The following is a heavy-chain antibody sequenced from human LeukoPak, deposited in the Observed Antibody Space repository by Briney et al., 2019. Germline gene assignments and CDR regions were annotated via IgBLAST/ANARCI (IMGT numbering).Heavy chain of an antibody. D-gene: IGHD3-22*01. CDR3: ARSSFPYYYDSSGYYPYGMDV. CDR1: GGTFSSYA. V-gene: IGHV1-69*13. Sequence: SVKVSCKASGGTFSSYAISWVRQAPGQGLEWMGGIIPIFGTANYAQKFQGRVTITADESTSTAYMELSSLRSEDTAVYYCARSSFPYYYDSSGYYPYGMDVWGQGTTVTVSS. J-gene: IGHJ6*02. CDR2: IIPIFGTA.